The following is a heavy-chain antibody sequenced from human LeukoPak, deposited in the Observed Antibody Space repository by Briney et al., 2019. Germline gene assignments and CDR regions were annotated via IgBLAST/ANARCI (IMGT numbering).Heavy chain of an antibody. CDR2: ISDSSSTI. CDR3: ARVIASYGDSAY. D-gene: IGHD4-17*01. CDR1: GFTFSAYP. Sequence: GGSLRLSCAASGFTFSAYPMTWVRQAPGKGLEWLSYISDSSSTIYYADSVKGRFTISRDNAKNSLYLQMNSLRAEDTAVYYCARVIASYGDSAYWGQGTLVTVSS. J-gene: IGHJ4*02. V-gene: IGHV3-48*04.